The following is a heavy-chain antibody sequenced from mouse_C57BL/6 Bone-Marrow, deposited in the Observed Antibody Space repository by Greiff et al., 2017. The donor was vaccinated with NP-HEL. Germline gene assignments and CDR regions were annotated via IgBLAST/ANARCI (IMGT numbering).Heavy chain of an antibody. CDR1: GYTFTSYW. Sequence: QVQLQQPGAELVRPGSSVKLSCKASGYTFTSYWMHWVKQRPIQGLEWIGNIDTSDSETHYNQNFKDKATLTVDKSSSTVYLQLSSLTYEDSAVYYCAREGFAYWGPGTLVTVSA. J-gene: IGHJ3*01. CDR3: AREGFAY. V-gene: IGHV1-52*01. CDR2: IDTSDSET.